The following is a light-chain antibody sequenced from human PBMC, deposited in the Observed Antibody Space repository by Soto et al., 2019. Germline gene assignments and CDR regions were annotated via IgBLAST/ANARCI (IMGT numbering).Light chain of an antibody. CDR2: DVS. V-gene: IGLV2-14*01. CDR1: SSDVGGYNY. Sequence: QSVLTQPASVSDSPGQSITISCTGTSSDVGGYNYVSWYQHHPGKAPRLMIYDVSNRPSGVSNRFSGSKSGNTASLIISGLQAEDEADYYCSSYTSSTSDVFGTGTKVTVL. J-gene: IGLJ1*01. CDR3: SSYTSSTSDV.